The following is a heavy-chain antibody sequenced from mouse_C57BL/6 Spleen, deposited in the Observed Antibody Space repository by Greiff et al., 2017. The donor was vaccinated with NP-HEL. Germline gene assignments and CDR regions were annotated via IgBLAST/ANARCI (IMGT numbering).Heavy chain of an antibody. CDR1: GYTFTSYW. J-gene: IGHJ2*01. Sequence: QVQLQQPGAELVRPGSSVKLSCKASGYTFTSYWMHWVKQRPIQGLEWIGNIDPSDSEPHYNQQFKDKATLTVDKSSSTAYMQLSSLTSEDSAVYYCARAPHLLLHFDYWGQGTTLTVSS. V-gene: IGHV1-52*01. CDR2: IDPSDSEP. CDR3: ARAPHLLLHFDY. D-gene: IGHD1-1*01.